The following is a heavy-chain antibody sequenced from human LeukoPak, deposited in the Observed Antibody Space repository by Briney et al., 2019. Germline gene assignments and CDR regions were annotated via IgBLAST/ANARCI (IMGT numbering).Heavy chain of an antibody. CDR2: INPNSGGT. Sequence: ASVKVSCKASGYTFTGYYMHWVRQAPGQVLEWMGWINPNSGGTNYAQKFQGRVTMTRDTSISTAYMELSRLRSDDTAVYYCARDQSAYCSGGSCYTNYWFDPWGQGTLVTVSS. V-gene: IGHV1-2*02. J-gene: IGHJ5*02. CDR3: ARDQSAYCSGGSCYTNYWFDP. CDR1: GYTFTGYY. D-gene: IGHD2-15*01.